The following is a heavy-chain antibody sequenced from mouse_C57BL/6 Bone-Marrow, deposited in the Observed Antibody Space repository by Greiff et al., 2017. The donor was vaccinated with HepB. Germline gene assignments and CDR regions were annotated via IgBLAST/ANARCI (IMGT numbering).Heavy chain of an antibody. CDR3: AIRQLRLPTFDY. Sequence: VQLQQSGAELVKPGASVKLSCTASGFNIKDYYMHWVKQRNEQGLEWIGRIDPEDGETKYAPKFQGKATITADTSSSTAYMQLSSLTSEDSAVYYCAIRQLRLPTFDYWGQGTTLTVSS. J-gene: IGHJ2*01. D-gene: IGHD3-2*02. CDR1: GFNIKDYY. V-gene: IGHV14-2*01. CDR2: IDPEDGET.